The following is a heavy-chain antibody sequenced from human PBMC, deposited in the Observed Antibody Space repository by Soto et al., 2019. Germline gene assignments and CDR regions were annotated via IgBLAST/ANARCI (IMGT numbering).Heavy chain of an antibody. CDR3: ARGKILTGYYSLDY. V-gene: IGHV1-8*01. CDR2: MNPNSGNT. Sequence: QVRLVQSGAEVKKPGASVKVSCKASGYTFTSYDINWVRQATGQGLEWMGWMNPNSGNTGYAQKFQGRVTMTRNTSTSTAYMELSSLRSEDTAVYYCARGKILTGYYSLDYWGQGTLVTVSS. CDR1: GYTFTSYD. J-gene: IGHJ4*02. D-gene: IGHD3-9*01.